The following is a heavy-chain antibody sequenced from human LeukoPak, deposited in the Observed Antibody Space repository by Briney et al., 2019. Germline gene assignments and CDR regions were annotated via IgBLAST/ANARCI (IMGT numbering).Heavy chain of an antibody. J-gene: IGHJ5*01. CDR1: GGSFSGYY. CDR2: INHSGST. CDR3: ARDRPFPPGLDS. V-gene: IGHV4-34*01. Sequence: SETLSLTCAVYGGSFSGYYWSWIRQPPGKGLEWIGEINHSGSTNYNPSLKSRVTISVDTSKNQFSLKLSSVTAADTAVYYCARDRPFPPGLDSWGQGTLVTVSS.